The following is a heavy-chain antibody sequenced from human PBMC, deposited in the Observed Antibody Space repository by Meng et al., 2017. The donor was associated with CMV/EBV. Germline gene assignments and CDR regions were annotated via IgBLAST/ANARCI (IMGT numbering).Heavy chain of an antibody. Sequence: GSLRLSCTVSGGSISSYYWSWIRQPPGKGLEWIGYIYYSGSTNYNPSLKSRVTISVDTSKNQFSLKLSSVTAADTAVYYCATPTTYYYYGMDVWGQGTTVTVSS. D-gene: IGHD1-7*01. V-gene: IGHV4-59*01. CDR1: GGSISSYY. J-gene: IGHJ6*02. CDR2: IYYSGST. CDR3: ATPTTYYYYGMDV.